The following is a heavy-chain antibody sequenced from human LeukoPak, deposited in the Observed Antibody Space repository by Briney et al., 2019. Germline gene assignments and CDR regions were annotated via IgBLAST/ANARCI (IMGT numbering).Heavy chain of an antibody. V-gene: IGHV3-23*01. CDR2: ITGDDDKT. J-gene: IGHJ4*02. Sequence: GGSLRLSCTASGFTFSSVAMTWVRQAPGEGLEWVSTITGDDDKTYYADSVQGRFTICRDYARNTLYLQMNSLRAEDTAVYYCAKDRLPEYYYSSSWYYFDYWGQGTLVTVSS. D-gene: IGHD6-13*01. CDR1: GFTFSSVA. CDR3: AKDRLPEYYYSSSWYYFDY.